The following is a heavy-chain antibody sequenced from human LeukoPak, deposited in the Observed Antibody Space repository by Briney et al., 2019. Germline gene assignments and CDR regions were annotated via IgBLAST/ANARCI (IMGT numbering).Heavy chain of an antibody. CDR1: GGSFSGYY. CDR2: INHSGRT. Sequence: PSETLSLTCAVYGGSFSGYYWSWIRQPPGKGLEWIGEINHSGRTNYNPSLKSRVTISVDTSKNQFSLKLSSVTAADTAVYYCARGYYYDSSYKDYWGQGTLVTVSS. V-gene: IGHV4-34*01. J-gene: IGHJ4*02. D-gene: IGHD3-22*01. CDR3: ARGYYYDSSYKDY.